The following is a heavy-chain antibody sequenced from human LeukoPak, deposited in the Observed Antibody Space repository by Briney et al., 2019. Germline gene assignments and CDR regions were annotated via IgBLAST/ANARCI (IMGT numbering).Heavy chain of an antibody. CDR2: IYYSGST. J-gene: IGHJ4*02. D-gene: IGHD5-24*01. V-gene: IGHV4-59*08. CDR3: ARGPNYPSPSPFDY. Sequence: SETLSLTCTVSGGSISSYYWSWIRQPPGKGLEWIGCIYYSGSTDYNPSLKSRVTISVDTSKNQISLKLSSVTAADTAVYYCARGPNYPSPSPFDYWGQGTLVTVSS. CDR1: GGSISSYY.